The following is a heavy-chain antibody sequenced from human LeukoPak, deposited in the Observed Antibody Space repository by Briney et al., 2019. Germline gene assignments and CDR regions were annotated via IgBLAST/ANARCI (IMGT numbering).Heavy chain of an antibody. D-gene: IGHD6-13*01. CDR2: ISWNSGSI. J-gene: IGHJ4*02. CDR3: AKPTLYGSSWYFFDY. V-gene: IGHV3-9*01. Sequence: GGSLRLSCAASGFTVSSNYMSWVRQAPGKGLEWVSGISWNSGSIGYADSVKGRFTISRDNAKNSLYLQMNSLRAEDTAVYCCAKPTLYGSSWYFFDYWGQGTLVTVSS. CDR1: GFTVSSNY.